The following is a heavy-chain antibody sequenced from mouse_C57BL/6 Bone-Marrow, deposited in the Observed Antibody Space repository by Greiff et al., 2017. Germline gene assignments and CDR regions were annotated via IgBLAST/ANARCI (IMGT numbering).Heavy chain of an antibody. CDR1: GYTFTSYD. CDR3: ARSGYYYGSSYAMDY. J-gene: IGHJ4*01. CDR2: IYPGDGST. Sequence: QVQLQQSGPELVQPGASVKLSCKASGYTFTSYDINWVQQRPGQGLEWLGWIYPGDGSTNYNEKFKGKATLTVDTSSSKTYMELHSLTSEDSAVYVCARSGYYYGSSYAMDYGGQGTSVTVSA. V-gene: IGHV1-85*01. D-gene: IGHD1-1*01.